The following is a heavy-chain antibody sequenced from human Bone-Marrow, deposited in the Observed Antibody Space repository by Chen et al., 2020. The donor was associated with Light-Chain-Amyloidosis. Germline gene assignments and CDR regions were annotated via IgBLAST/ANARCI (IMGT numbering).Heavy chain of an antibody. D-gene: IGHD3-10*01. J-gene: IGHJ4*02. V-gene: IGHV3-7*03. CDR2: INEDGRES. CDR1: EFTFSSYW. Sequence: EAQLEESGGGLVQPGGSLRLSCAASEFTFSSYWMSWVRQAPGKGLELVAKINEDGRESYYADSVMGRFTISRDNAKDSVYLQMNSLRPEDTAVYYCTTSSGGDWGQGTLVTVSS. CDR3: TTSSGGD.